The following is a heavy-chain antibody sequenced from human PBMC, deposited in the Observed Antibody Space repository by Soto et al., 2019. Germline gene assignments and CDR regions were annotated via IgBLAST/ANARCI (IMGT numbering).Heavy chain of an antibody. CDR2: IYPGDSDT. V-gene: IGHV5-51*01. J-gene: IGHJ6*02. D-gene: IGHD3-22*01. CDR1: GYSFTSYW. CDR3: ARGVKNYYYGMDV. Sequence: GVSLKISCKGSGYSFTSYWIGWVRQMPGKGLEWMGIIYPGDSDTRYSPSFQGQVTISADKSISTAYLQWSSLKASDTAMYYCARGVKNYYYGMDVWGQGTTVTVSS.